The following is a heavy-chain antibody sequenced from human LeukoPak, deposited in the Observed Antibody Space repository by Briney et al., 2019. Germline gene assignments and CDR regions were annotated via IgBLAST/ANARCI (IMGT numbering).Heavy chain of an antibody. Sequence: PSETLSLTCTVSGDSMSTXYXXXIRQXAXXXXXXXXXXHTSGXTXYXASLKXXXTMXVDASKNQFSLRLTSVTAADTAIFYCARGDYYTGGGRSWFDPWSQGTLVTVSS. D-gene: IGHD3-16*01. CDR1: GDSMSTXY. V-gene: IGHV4-4*07. J-gene: IGHJ5*02. CDR2: XHTSGXT. CDR3: ARGDYYTGGGRSWFDP.